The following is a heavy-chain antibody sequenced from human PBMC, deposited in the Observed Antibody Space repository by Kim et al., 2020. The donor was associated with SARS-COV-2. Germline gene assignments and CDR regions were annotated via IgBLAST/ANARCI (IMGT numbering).Heavy chain of an antibody. Sequence: AQGFTGRFVFSLDTSVSTAYLQISSLKAEDTAVYYCARGDCGGDCYSDYWGQGTLVTVSS. J-gene: IGHJ4*02. D-gene: IGHD2-21*02. V-gene: IGHV7-4-1*02. CDR3: ARGDCGGDCYSDY.